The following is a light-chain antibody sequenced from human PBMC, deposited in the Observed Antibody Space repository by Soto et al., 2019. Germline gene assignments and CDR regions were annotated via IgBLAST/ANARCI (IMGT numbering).Light chain of an antibody. V-gene: IGKV4-1*01. CDR3: QQYYSTPRT. CDR2: WAS. Sequence: DIVMTQASDSLAVSLGERATINCKSSQSVLYSSNNKNYLAWYQQKPGQPPKLLIYWASTRESGVPDRFSGSGSGTDFTPTISSLQAEDVAVYYCQQYYSTPRTFGQGTKVDLK. J-gene: IGKJ1*01. CDR1: QSVLYSSNNKNY.